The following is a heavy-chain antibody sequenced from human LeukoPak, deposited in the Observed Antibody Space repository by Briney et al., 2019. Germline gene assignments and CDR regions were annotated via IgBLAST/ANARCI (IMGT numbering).Heavy chain of an antibody. Sequence: GGSLRLSCAASGFTFSSYWMHWVRQAPGKGLVWVSRINSDGSSTSYADSVKGRFTISRDNAKNTLYLQMNSLRAEGTAVYYCASIVGATTGLDYWGQGTLVTVSS. J-gene: IGHJ4*02. CDR1: GFTFSSYW. D-gene: IGHD1-26*01. V-gene: IGHV3-74*01. CDR3: ASIVGATTGLDY. CDR2: INSDGSST.